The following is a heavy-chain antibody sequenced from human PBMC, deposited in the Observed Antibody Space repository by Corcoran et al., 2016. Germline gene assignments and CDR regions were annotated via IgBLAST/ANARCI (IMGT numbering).Heavy chain of an antibody. CDR2: FWADGTKT. J-gene: IGHJ5*02. V-gene: IGHV3-33*01. CDR1: GFLFNHYG. Sequence: QVQLVESGGGVVQPGTSLRLSCATSGFLFNHYGIHWVRQPPGKGLEWVAVFWADGTKTYYADSVKGRFTVSRDSSKNTHYLQMDSLRVDDTAVYYCARDVDTSSRYNRFDPWGQGTLVTVSS. D-gene: IGHD2-2*01. CDR3: ARDVDTSSRYNRFDP.